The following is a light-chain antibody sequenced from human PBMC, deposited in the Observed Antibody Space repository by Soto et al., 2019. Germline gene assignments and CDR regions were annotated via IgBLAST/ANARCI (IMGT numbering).Light chain of an antibody. CDR3: SSYTSSGTPPYV. J-gene: IGLJ1*01. Sequence: QSSLTQPASVSVSPGQWITISCTGTSSDVGGYNYVSWYQQHPGKAPKLMIYEVSNRPSGVSNRFSGSKSGNTASLTISGLQAEDEADYYRSSYTSSGTPPYVFGTGTKVTVL. V-gene: IGLV2-14*01. CDR2: EVS. CDR1: SSDVGGYNY.